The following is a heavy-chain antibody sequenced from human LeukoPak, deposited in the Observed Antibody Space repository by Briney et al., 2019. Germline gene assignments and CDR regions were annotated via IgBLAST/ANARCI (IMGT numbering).Heavy chain of an antibody. J-gene: IGHJ4*02. Sequence: ASVKVSCKASGYTFTSYGISWVRQAPGQGLEWVGWISAYNGNTNYAQKLQGRVTMTTDTSTSTAYMELRSLRSDDTAVYYCARDFYRFLEWLTNPYYFDYWGQGTLVTVSS. CDR1: GYTFTSYG. D-gene: IGHD3-3*01. CDR2: ISAYNGNT. V-gene: IGHV1-18*01. CDR3: ARDFYRFLEWLTNPYYFDY.